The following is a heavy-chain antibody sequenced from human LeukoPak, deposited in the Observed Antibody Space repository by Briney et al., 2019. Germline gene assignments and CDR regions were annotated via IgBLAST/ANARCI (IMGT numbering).Heavy chain of an antibody. V-gene: IGHV3-15*01. CDR1: GFTFSNAW. D-gene: IGHD2/OR15-2a*01. J-gene: IGHJ4*02. Sequence: GGSPRLSSAPSGFTFSNAWMSWGRQAPRKGLGWVGRIKSKTDGGTTDYAAPVKGRFTISRDDSKNTLYLQMNSLKTEDTAVYYCTTDGFLSFDYWGQGTLVTVSS. CDR2: IKSKTDGGTT. CDR3: TTDGFLSFDY.